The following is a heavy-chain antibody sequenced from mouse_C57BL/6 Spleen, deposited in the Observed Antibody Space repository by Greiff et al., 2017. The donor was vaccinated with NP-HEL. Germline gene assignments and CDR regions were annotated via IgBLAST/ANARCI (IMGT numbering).Heavy chain of an antibody. CDR1: GYTFTSYW. CDR2: IDPSDSET. CDR3: ARGAQATGYYFDY. J-gene: IGHJ2*01. V-gene: IGHV1-52*01. D-gene: IGHD3-2*02. Sequence: VQLQQPGAELVRPGSSVKLSCKASGYTFTSYWMHWVKQRPIQGLEWIGNIDPSDSETHYNQKFKDKATLTVDKSSSTAYMQLSSLTSEDSAVYYCARGAQATGYYFDYWGQGTTLTVSS.